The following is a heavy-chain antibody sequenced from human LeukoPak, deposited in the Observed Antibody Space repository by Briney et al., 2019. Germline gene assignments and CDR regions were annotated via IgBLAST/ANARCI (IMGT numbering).Heavy chain of an antibody. J-gene: IGHJ4*02. V-gene: IGHV3-30*02. D-gene: IGHD3-10*01. Sequence: PGGSLRLSCAASGFTFSSYGMHWVRQAPGKGLEWVAFIRYDGSNKYYADSVKGRFTISRDNSKNTLYLQMNSLRAEDTAVYYCAKEPIPPFPQKNIWFGDFIDYWGQGTLVTVSS. CDR1: GFTFSSYG. CDR3: AKEPIPPFPQKNIWFGDFIDY. CDR2: IRYDGSNK.